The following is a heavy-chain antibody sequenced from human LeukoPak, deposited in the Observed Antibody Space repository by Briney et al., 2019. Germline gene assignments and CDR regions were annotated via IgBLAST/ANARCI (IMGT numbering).Heavy chain of an antibody. CDR1: GGSFSGSY. CDR2: INHSGST. V-gene: IGHV4-34*01. CDR3: ARERALRGYSSGWYNWFDP. D-gene: IGHD6-19*01. J-gene: IGHJ5*02. Sequence: PSETLSLTCAVYGGSFSGSYWSWIRQPPGKGLEWIGEINHSGSTNYNPSLKSRVTISVDTSKNQFSLKLSSVTAADTAVYYCARERALRGYSSGWYNWFDPWGQGTLVTVSS.